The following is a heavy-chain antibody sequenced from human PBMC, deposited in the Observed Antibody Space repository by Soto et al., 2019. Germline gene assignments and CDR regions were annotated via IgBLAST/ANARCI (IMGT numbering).Heavy chain of an antibody. J-gene: IGHJ3*02. V-gene: IGHV1-2*04. Sequence: ASVKVSCKASGYTFTGYYMHWVRQAPGQGLEWMGWINPNSGDTNYTQKFQGWVTMTRDTSISTAYMELSRLRSDDTAVYYCATHGIRADDAFDIWGQGTMVTVSS. D-gene: IGHD2-21*01. CDR1: GYTFTGYY. CDR3: ATHGIRADDAFDI. CDR2: INPNSGDT.